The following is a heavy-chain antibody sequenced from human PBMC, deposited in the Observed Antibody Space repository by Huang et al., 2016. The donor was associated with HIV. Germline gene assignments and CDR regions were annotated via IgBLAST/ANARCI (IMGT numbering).Heavy chain of an antibody. D-gene: IGHD3-10*01. Sequence: QVQLQESGPGLVKPSETVSVSCTILGGSITGFYWSWIRQPAGKGREWIGRVYTSGSTDYNPSLKGRVKMSMDTSRNQFSLNVTSVTAADTAMYYCATDYGDAFDVWGQGTMVTVSS. CDR2: VYTSGST. V-gene: IGHV4-4*07. J-gene: IGHJ3*01. CDR1: GGSITGFY. CDR3: ATDYGDAFDV.